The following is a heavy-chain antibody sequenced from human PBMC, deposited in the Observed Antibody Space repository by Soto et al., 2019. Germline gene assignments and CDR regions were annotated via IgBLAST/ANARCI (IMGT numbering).Heavy chain of an antibody. Sequence: EVQLVESGGGLVQPGGSLRLSCAAAGFTFSSFAMHWVRQAPGKGLKYVAAISNNGGNTYYANSVKGRFTISRDDSQNMVYLQMGSLRTEDMAVYYCARAATFNAYDVWGHGTMVTVSS. V-gene: IGHV3-64*01. CDR3: ARAATFNAYDV. CDR1: GFTFSSFA. J-gene: IGHJ3*01. D-gene: IGHD6-13*01. CDR2: ISNNGGNT.